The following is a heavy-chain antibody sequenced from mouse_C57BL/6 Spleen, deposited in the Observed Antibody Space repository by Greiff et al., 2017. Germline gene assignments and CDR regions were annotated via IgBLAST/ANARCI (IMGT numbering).Heavy chain of an antibody. D-gene: IGHD2-4*01. Sequence: VQLQQSGAELVMPGASVKLSCKASGYTFTSYWMHWVKQRPGQGLEWIGEIDPSDSYTNYNQKFKGKSTLTVDKSSSTAYMQLSSLTSEDSAVYYCARDYDGGDFFAYWGQGTLVTVSA. J-gene: IGHJ3*01. CDR1: GYTFTSYW. CDR3: ARDYDGGDFFAY. CDR2: IDPSDSYT. V-gene: IGHV1-69*01.